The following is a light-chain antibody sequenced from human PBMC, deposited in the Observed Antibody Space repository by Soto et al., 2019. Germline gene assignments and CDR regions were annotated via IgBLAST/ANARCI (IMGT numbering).Light chain of an antibody. CDR3: QQYNNWPPIT. CDR2: GAS. CDR1: QSVNSN. Sequence: EIVMTQSPATLSVSPGERATLTCRASQSVNSNLAWYQQKPGQAPRLLIYGASTRATGIPARFSGSGSATEFTLTISSLQSEVFAVYYCQQYNNWPPITFGQGTRLEIK. J-gene: IGKJ5*01. V-gene: IGKV3-15*01.